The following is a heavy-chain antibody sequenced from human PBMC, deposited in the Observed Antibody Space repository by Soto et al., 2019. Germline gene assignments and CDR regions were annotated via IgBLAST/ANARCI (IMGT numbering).Heavy chain of an antibody. D-gene: IGHD3-3*01. Sequence: GGSLRLSCAASGFTFSSYSMNWVRQAPGKGLEWVSSISSSSSYIYYADSVKGRFTISRDNAKNSLYLQMNSLRAEDTAVYYCARDIWSGHAFDYWGQGTLVTVSS. V-gene: IGHV3-21*01. CDR1: GFTFSSYS. J-gene: IGHJ4*02. CDR2: ISSSSSYI. CDR3: ARDIWSGHAFDY.